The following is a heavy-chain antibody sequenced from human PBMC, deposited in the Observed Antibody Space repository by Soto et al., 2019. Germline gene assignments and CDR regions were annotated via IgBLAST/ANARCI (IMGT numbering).Heavy chain of an antibody. CDR3: AKDSIRRSFSRSSTRARDAFDI. CDR2: ISWDSRSV. Sequence: GGSLRLSCAVSGFTFDDYAMHWVRQAPGKGLEWVSGISWDSRSVAYADSVKGRFTISRDNAENSLHLQMNSLRAEDTAVYYCAKDSIRRSFSRSSTRARDAFDIWGQGKMGTVSS. D-gene: IGHD6-6*01. V-gene: IGHV3-9*01. CDR1: GFTFDDYA. J-gene: IGHJ3*02.